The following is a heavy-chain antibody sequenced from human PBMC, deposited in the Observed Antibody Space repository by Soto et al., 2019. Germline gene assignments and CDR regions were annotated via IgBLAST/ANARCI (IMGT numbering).Heavy chain of an antibody. CDR3: AREGYCTNGVCYSSGCDY. V-gene: IGHV1-18*01. Sequence: ASVKVSCKASGYTFTSYGISWVRQAPGQGLEWMGWISAYNGNTNYAQKLQGRVTMTTDTSTSTAYMELRSLRSDDTAVYYCAREGYCTNGVCYSSGCDYWGQGTLVTVSS. CDR2: ISAYNGNT. CDR1: GYTFTSYG. D-gene: IGHD2-8*01. J-gene: IGHJ4*02.